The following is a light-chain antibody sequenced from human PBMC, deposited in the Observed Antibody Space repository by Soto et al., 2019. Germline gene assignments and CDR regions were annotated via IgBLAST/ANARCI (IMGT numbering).Light chain of an antibody. CDR2: LGS. V-gene: IGKV2-28*01. CDR3: MQALQTPLT. CDR1: QSLLDSNGNNH. Sequence: DIVMTQSPLSLPVIPGEPASISCWSSQSLLDSNGNNHLNWYLQKPGQSPQVLMYLGSNRASGVPDRLSGSGSGTDFTLKISIVEAEDVGVYYCMQALQTPLTFGQGTRLEI. J-gene: IGKJ5*01.